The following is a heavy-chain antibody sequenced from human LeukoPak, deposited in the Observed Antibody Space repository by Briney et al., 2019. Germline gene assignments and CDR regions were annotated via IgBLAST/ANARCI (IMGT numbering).Heavy chain of an antibody. V-gene: IGHV3-9*01. CDR2: ISWNSGSI. CDR1: GFTFNDYA. J-gene: IGHJ3*02. CDR3: ATDYYDSSGYQFDI. D-gene: IGHD3-22*01. Sequence: GGSLRLSCAASGFTFNDYAMHWVRQAPGKGLEWVSGISWNSGSIGYADSVKGRFTISRDNAKNSLYLQMNSLRAEDTALYYCATDYYDSSGYQFDIWGQGTMVTVSS.